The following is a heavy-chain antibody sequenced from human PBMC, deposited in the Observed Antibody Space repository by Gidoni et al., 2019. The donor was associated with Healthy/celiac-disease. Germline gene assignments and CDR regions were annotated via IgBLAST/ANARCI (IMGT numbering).Heavy chain of an antibody. V-gene: IGHV3-21*01. D-gene: IGHD5-12*01. CDR3: ARERAYGGYGLDY. CDR1: GSTYSSYS. J-gene: IGHJ4*02. CDR2: ISSSSSYI. Sequence: EVQLVESGGGLVKPGGSLRLSCAASGSTYSSYSMNWVRQAPGKGLEWVSSISSSSSYIYYADSVKGRFTISRDNAKNSLYLQMNSLRAEDTAVYYCARERAYGGYGLDYWGQGTLVTVSS.